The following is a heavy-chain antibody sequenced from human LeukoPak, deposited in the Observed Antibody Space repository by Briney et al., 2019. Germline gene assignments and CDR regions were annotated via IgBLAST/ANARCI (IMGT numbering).Heavy chain of an antibody. CDR1: GGTFSSYT. D-gene: IGHD6-19*01. CDR2: IIPILGIA. Sequence: ASVKVSCKASGGTFSSYTISWVRQAPGQGLEWMGRIIPILGIANYAQKFQGRVTITADKSTSTAYMELSSLRSEDTAVYYCATPEGNSGWYNRVGLDYWGQGTLVTVSS. CDR3: ATPEGNSGWYNRVGLDY. J-gene: IGHJ4*02. V-gene: IGHV1-69*02.